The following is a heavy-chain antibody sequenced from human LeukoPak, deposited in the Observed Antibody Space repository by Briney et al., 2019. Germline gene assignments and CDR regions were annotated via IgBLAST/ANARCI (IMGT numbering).Heavy chain of an antibody. J-gene: IGHJ4*02. CDR3: ARNSGSFPVRLNY. Sequence: PSETLSLTYTVSGGSISNYYCNWIRQPPGKGLEWIGYVYYTGSTSYNPSLKSRVTISVDTSKNQFSLNLSSVTAADTAVYYCARNSGSFPVRLNYWGQGTLVTVSS. V-gene: IGHV4-59*01. CDR2: VYYTGST. D-gene: IGHD1-26*01. CDR1: GGSISNYY.